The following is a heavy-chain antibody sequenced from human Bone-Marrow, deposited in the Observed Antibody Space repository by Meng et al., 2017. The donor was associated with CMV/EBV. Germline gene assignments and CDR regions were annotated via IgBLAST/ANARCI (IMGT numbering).Heavy chain of an antibody. D-gene: IGHD3-3*01. J-gene: IGHJ3*02. CDR3: AKDPTVILRFLEWFSHGAFDI. CDR2: IIPILGIA. CDR1: GGTFSSYA. V-gene: IGHV1-69*10. Sequence: SVKVSCKASGGTFSSYAISWVRQAPGQGLEWMGGIIPILGIANYAQKFQGRVTITADKSTSTAYMELSSLRSEDTAVYYCAKDPTVILRFLEWFSHGAFDIWGQGTMVTVPS.